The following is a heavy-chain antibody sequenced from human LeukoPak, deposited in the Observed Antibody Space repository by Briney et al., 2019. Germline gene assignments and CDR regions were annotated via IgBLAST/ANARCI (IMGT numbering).Heavy chain of an antibody. CDR1: GFTFSSYA. D-gene: IGHD3-22*01. J-gene: IGHJ5*02. V-gene: IGHV3-23*01. CDR3: AKPPPRITRIDSPKFDP. CDR2: ISGSGGST. Sequence: PGGSLRLSCAASGFTFSSYAMSWVRQAPGKGLKWVSAISGSGGSTYYADSVKGRFTISRDNSKNTLYLQMNSLRAEDTAVYYCAKPPPRITRIDSPKFDPWGQGTLVTVSS.